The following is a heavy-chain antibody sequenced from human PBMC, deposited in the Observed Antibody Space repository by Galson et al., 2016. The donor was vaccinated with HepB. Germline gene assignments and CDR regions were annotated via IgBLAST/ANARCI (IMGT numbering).Heavy chain of an antibody. CDR1: GYTFTSYG. V-gene: IGHV1-18*04. D-gene: IGHD3-22*01. CDR3: ATDISGFSAFDI. CDR2: ISAYNGNT. Sequence: SVKVSCKASGYTFTSYGISWVRRAPGQGLEWMGWISAYNGNTNYAQKLQGRVTTTTDTSTSTAYMELRSLRSYDTAVYYCATDISGFSAFDIWGQGTMVTVSS. J-gene: IGHJ3*02.